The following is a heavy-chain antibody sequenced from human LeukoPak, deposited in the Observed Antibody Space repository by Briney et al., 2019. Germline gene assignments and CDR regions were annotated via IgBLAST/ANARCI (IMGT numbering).Heavy chain of an antibody. D-gene: IGHD2-21*02. CDR2: IWYDGSNK. CDR3: ARDPCGGDCYSDY. V-gene: IGHV3-33*01. Sequence: GGSLRLSCAASGFTFSSYGMHWVRQAPGKGLEWVAVIWYDGSNKYYADSVKGRFTISRDNSKNTLYLQMNSLRAGDTAVYYCARDPCGGDCYSDYWGQGTLVTVSS. J-gene: IGHJ4*02. CDR1: GFTFSSYG.